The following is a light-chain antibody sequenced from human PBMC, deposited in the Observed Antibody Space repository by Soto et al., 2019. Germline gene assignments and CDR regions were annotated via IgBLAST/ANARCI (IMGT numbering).Light chain of an antibody. J-gene: IGKJ1*01. V-gene: IGKV1-5*03. Sequence: IHITHSPSSLSSSVLYIFTISCRASQTISSCLSCYQQKPGKAPKLLIYKASTLKSGVPSRFSGSGSGTEFTLTISRMKPDDFATYYCQHYNSYGTFGQGTKVDIK. CDR1: QTISSC. CDR3: QHYNSYGT. CDR2: KAS.